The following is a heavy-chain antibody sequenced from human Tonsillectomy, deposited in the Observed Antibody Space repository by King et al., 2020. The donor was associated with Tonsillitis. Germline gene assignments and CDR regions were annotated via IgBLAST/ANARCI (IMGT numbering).Heavy chain of an antibody. CDR3: ARRKIEGLVMVLAGYGMDV. J-gene: IGHJ6*02. D-gene: IGHD2-15*01. CDR1: EYSFTSYW. Sequence: QLVQSGAEVKKPGESLRISCKGSEYSFTSYWISWVRQMPGKGLEWMGRIDPSDSYTNYNPSFEGHVTISADKSINTAYLQWSSLKASDTAMYYCARRKIEGLVMVLAGYGMDVWGQGTTVTVSS. V-gene: IGHV5-10-1*01. CDR2: IDPSDSYT.